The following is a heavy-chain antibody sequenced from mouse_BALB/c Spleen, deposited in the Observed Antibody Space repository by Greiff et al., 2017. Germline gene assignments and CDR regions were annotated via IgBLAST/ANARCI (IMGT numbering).Heavy chain of an antibody. Sequence: EVQVVESGGDLVKPGGSLKLSCAASGFTFSSYAMSWVRQSPEKRLEWVAEISSGGSYTYYPDSVKGRFTISRDNAKNTLYLQMSSLRSEDTAMYYCARHDGTFDYWGQGTTLTVSS. J-gene: IGHJ2*01. CDR2: ISSGGSYT. D-gene: IGHD2-3*01. CDR1: GFTFSSYA. V-gene: IGHV5-9-3*01. CDR3: ARHDGTFDY.